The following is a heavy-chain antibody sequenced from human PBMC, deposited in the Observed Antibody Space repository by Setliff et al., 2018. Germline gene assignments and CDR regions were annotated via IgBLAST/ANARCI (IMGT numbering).Heavy chain of an antibody. V-gene: IGHV3-23*01. Sequence: GGSLRLSCAASGFTFGDFAMTWVRQAPGKGLEWVSGIGGRGISTYYADSVKGRFTISRDNSKNTLYLQMSSLRAEDTAIYYCANNYYDTTMGYYFDYWGQGTQVTVSS. CDR2: IGGRGIST. CDR3: ANNYYDTTMGYYFDY. J-gene: IGHJ4*02. CDR1: GFTFGDFA. D-gene: IGHD3-22*01.